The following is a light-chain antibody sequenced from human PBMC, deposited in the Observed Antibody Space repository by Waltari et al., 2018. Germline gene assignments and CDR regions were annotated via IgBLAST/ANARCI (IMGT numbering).Light chain of an antibody. CDR2: YDS. CDR3: QVWDYIQGV. V-gene: IGLV3-21*04. CDR1: NLGRKR. J-gene: IGLJ3*02. Sequence: SYVLTQPPSVSVAPGKTARITCGGNNLGRKRLHWYQQKAGQAPVLVIHYDSGRPTGIPERFSGSTSGDTATLSISRVEAGDEADYFCQVWDYIQGVFGGGTKLTVL.